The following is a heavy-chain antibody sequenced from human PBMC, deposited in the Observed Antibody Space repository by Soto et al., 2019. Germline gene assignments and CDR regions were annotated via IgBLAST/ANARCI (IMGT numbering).Heavy chain of an antibody. V-gene: IGHV3-21*01. Sequence: EVQLVESGGGLVKPGESLRLSCAASGFTFSSYSVNWIRQAPGKGLEWVSYISGSTTYMDYADSVKGRFTISRDNAKNSLYLQMDSMRAEDSAVYYCAGAEGDCSYYDCMDVWGQGTTVTVSS. CDR2: ISGSTTYM. CDR3: AGAEGDCSYYDCMDV. D-gene: IGHD2-21*02. CDR1: GFTFSSYS. J-gene: IGHJ6*01.